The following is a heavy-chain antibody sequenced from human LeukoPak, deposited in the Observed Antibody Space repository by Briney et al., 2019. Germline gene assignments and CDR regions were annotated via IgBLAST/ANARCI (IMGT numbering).Heavy chain of an antibody. CDR3: AGKLWFGELSLNDAFDI. J-gene: IGHJ3*02. V-gene: IGHV5-51*01. D-gene: IGHD3-10*01. Sequence: GESLKISCKGSGYHFTSYWIGGVRQMPGKGLEWMGIIYPGDSDTRYSPSFQGQDTISADKSISTAYLQWSSLKASDTAMYYCAGKLWFGELSLNDAFDIWGQGTMVTVSS. CDR2: IYPGDSDT. CDR1: GYHFTSYW.